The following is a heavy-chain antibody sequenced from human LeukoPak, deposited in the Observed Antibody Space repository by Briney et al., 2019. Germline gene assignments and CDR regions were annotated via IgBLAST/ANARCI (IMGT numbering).Heavy chain of an antibody. J-gene: IGHJ6*03. CDR2: MYYRGNT. CDR1: GGSISSITYY. V-gene: IGHV4-39*07. Sequence: SETLSLTCTVSGGSISSITYYWGWIRQPPGKGLEWVGHMYYRGNTFYNPSLKSRVTISVDTSKNQFSLKLRSVTAADTAVYYCARATEGGYTYGYFYYYYMDVWGKGTTVTISS. CDR3: ARATEGGYTYGYFYYYYMDV. D-gene: IGHD5-18*01.